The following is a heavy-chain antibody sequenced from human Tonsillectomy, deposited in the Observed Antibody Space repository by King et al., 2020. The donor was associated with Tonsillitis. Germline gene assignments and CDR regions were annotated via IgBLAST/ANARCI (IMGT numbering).Heavy chain of an antibody. Sequence: VQLVESGGGLVKPGGSLRLSCTASGFTFSNAWMNWVRQAPGKGLEWVGRIKSKTDGGTTDYAAPVKVRFTISRDDSKNTLYLQMNSLKTEDTAVYYCTTDAVIIGGRVYYDFWSGHFDYWGQGTLVTVSS. J-gene: IGHJ4*02. CDR3: TTDAVIIGGRVYYDFWSGHFDY. D-gene: IGHD3-3*01. CDR1: GFTFSNAW. V-gene: IGHV3-15*07. CDR2: IKSKTDGGTT.